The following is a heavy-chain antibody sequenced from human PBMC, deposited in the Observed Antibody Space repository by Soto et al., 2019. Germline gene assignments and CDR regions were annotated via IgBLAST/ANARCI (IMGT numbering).Heavy chain of an antibody. D-gene: IGHD3-10*01. V-gene: IGHV1-8*01. CDR2: MNANSGNT. CDR3: ASDYGSGSYVAFDI. Sequence: ASVKVSCKASGYTFTSYDINWVRQATGQGLEWMGWMNANSGNTGYAQKFQGRVTMTRDTSTSTAYMGLRSLRSDDTAVYYCASDYGSGSYVAFDIWGQGTMVTVSS. CDR1: GYTFTSYD. J-gene: IGHJ3*02.